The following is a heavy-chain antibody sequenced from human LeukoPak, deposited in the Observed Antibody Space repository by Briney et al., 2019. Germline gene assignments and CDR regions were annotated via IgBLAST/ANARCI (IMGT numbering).Heavy chain of an antibody. J-gene: IGHJ4*02. CDR3: ARVLVRGVSSLDY. Sequence: ASVKVSCKASGYTFTGYYMHWVRQAPGQGLEWMGRINPNSGGTNYAQKFQGRVTMTRDTSISTAYMELSRLRSDDTAVYYCARVLVRGVSSLDYWGQGTLVTVSS. V-gene: IGHV1-2*06. CDR2: INPNSGGT. CDR1: GYTFTGYY. D-gene: IGHD3-10*01.